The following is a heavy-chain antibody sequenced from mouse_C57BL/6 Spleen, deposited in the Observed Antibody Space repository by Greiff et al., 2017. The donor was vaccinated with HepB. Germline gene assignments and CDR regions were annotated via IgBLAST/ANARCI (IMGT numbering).Heavy chain of an antibody. D-gene: IGHD1-1*01. J-gene: IGHJ4*01. CDR3: ARTTVVAGGDYYAMDY. Sequence: VQLQQSGPGLVKPSQSLSLTCSVTGYSITSGYYWNWIRQFPGNKLEWMGYISYDGSNNYNPSLKNRISITRDTSKNQFFLKLNSVTTEDTATYYCARTTVVAGGDYYAMDYWGQGTSVTVSS. CDR2: ISYDGSN. CDR1: GYSITSGYY. V-gene: IGHV3-6*01.